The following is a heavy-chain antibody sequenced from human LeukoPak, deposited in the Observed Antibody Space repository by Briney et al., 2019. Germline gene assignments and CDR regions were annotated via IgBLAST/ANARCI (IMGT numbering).Heavy chain of an antibody. Sequence: PGGSLRLSCAASGFTFSSYGMSWVRQAPGKGLEWVSAISGSGGSTYYADSVKGRFTISRDNSKNTLYLQMNSLRAEDTAVYYCAKGDIVATEPPDYWGQGTLVTVSS. CDR3: AKGDIVATEPPDY. CDR2: ISGSGGST. V-gene: IGHV3-23*01. J-gene: IGHJ4*02. D-gene: IGHD5-12*01. CDR1: GFTFSSYG.